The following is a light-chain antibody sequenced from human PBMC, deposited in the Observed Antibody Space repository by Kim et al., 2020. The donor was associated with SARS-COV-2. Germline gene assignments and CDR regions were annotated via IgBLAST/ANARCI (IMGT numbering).Light chain of an antibody. J-gene: IGKJ1*01. CDR3: QNYNGAPWT. CDR2: TAS. CDR1: QAISKY. Sequence: ASIGARVTITCRASQAISKYLAWYQQKPGKATKLLIYTASTLQSGVPSRFSGSGSGTDFTLTISSLQPEDVATYYCQNYNGAPWTFGQGTKVDIK. V-gene: IGKV1-27*01.